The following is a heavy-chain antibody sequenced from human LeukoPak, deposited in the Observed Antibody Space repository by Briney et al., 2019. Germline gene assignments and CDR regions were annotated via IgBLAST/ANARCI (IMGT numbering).Heavy chain of an antibody. D-gene: IGHD1-1*01. CDR1: GFTFDDYG. CDR2: IKDDGRDK. CDR3: ARDNYRVFDY. Sequence: GGSLRLSCAASGFTFDDYGMSWVRQAPGKGLEWVANIKDDGRDKNYVASVKGRFTISRDNAKNSVYLQMNSLRAEDTAVYYCARDNYRVFDYWGQGTLVTVSS. J-gene: IGHJ4*02. V-gene: IGHV3-7*01.